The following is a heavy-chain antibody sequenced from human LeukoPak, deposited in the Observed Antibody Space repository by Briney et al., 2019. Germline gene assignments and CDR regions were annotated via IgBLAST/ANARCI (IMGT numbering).Heavy chain of an antibody. V-gene: IGHV4-4*02. CDR2: IHRSGSP. CDR3: AREILGGFNPGAY. D-gene: IGHD1-14*01. CDR1: LDSTTSNF. Sequence: SETLSLTCTVSLDSTTSNFWSWVRQPPGKGLEWIGEIHRSGSPNYNPSLQSRVTISIDRSRNQVVLELSSVTAADTAFYYCAREILGGFNPGAYWGQGTLVTVPS. J-gene: IGHJ4*02.